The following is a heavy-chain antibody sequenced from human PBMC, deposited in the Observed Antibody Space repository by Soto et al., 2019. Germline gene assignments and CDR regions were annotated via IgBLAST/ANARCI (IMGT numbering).Heavy chain of an antibody. CDR2: FFIGGNT. D-gene: IGHD3-10*01. V-gene: IGHV4-39*01. CDR1: GGSITGGSISSTTYY. CDR3: ASRNGLDIDAYY. Sequence: PSETLSLTCTVSGGSITGGSISSTTYYWGWMRQPPGKGLEWIASFFIGGNTYYNPSLKSRVTTSVDTSKNQFSLKLSSVTAADTVVFFGASRNGLDIDAYYWGKGILVTVSS. J-gene: IGHJ4*02.